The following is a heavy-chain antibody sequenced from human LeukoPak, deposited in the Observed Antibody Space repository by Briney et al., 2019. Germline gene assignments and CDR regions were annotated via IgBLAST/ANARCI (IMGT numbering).Heavy chain of an antibody. J-gene: IGHJ3*02. CDR1: GYTFTSYG. CDR3: AREGFYGSGSYADAFDI. Sequence: SVKVSCKASGYTFTSYGISWVRQAPGQGLEWMGRIIPILGIANYAQKFQGRVTITADKSTSTAYMELSSLRSEDTAVYYCAREGFYGSGSYADAFDIWGQGTMVTVSS. V-gene: IGHV1-69*04. D-gene: IGHD3-10*01. CDR2: IIPILGIA.